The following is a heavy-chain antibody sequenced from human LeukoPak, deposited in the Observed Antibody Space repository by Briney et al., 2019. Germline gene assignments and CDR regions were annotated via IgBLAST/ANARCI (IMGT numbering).Heavy chain of an antibody. Sequence: PSETLSLTCAVSGYSISSSSYYWGWIRQPPGKGLEWIGSIYYSGSTYYNPFLKSRVTISVDTSKNQFSLKLSSVTAADTAVYYCARGDMITFGGVIVPVDYWGQGTLVTVSS. CDR3: ARGDMITFGGVIVPVDY. CDR2: IYYSGST. D-gene: IGHD3-16*02. J-gene: IGHJ4*02. V-gene: IGHV4-39*01. CDR1: GYSISSSSYY.